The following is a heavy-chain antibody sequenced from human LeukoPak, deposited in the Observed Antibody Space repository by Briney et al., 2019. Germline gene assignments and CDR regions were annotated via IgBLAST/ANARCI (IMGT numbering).Heavy chain of an antibody. D-gene: IGHD3-10*01. Sequence: GASVKVSCKASGYTFTNYGVSWVRQAPGQGLEWRGWISGYNGNTNYAQKLQGRLTMTTDTSTSTAYMEPRSLRSDDTAVYYCATDLDGSGSYYYWGQGTLVTVSS. CDR1: GYTFTNYG. CDR3: ATDLDGSGSYYY. CDR2: ISGYNGNT. V-gene: IGHV1-18*01. J-gene: IGHJ4*02.